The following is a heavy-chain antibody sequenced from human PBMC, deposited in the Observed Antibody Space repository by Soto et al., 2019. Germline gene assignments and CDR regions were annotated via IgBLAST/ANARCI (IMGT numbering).Heavy chain of an antibody. Sequence: PSETLSLTCTVSGGSVSSGSYYWSWIRQPPGKGLEWIGYIYYSGSTNYTPSLKSRVTISVDTSKNQFSLKLSSVTAADTAVYYCARGPRGLLWFGETYFDYWGKGTLVTVSS. CDR2: IYYSGST. J-gene: IGHJ4*02. V-gene: IGHV4-61*01. CDR1: GGSVSSGSYY. D-gene: IGHD3-10*01. CDR3: ARGPRGLLWFGETYFDY.